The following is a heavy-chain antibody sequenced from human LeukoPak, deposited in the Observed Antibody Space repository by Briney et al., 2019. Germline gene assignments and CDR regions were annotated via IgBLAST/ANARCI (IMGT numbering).Heavy chain of an antibody. CDR1: GDSISSGGYS. Sequence: SQTLSLTCAVSGDSISSGGYSWSWIRQPPGKGLEWIGYIYYSGSTNYNPSLKSRVTISVDTSKNQFSLKLSSVTAADTAVYYCATTTVTPYYYYYGMDVWGQGTTVTVSS. V-gene: IGHV4-30-2*01. J-gene: IGHJ6*02. CDR2: IYYSGST. CDR3: ATTTVTPYYYYYGMDV. D-gene: IGHD4-17*01.